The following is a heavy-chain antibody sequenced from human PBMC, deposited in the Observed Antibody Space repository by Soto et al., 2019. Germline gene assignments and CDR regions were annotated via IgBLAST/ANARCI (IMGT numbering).Heavy chain of an antibody. J-gene: IGHJ4*02. CDR1: GFIFSSYA. D-gene: IGHD5-12*01. CDR2: ISGSGGST. Sequence: EVQLLESGGGLVQPGGSLRLSCAASGFIFSSYAMSWVRQAPGKGLEWVSTISGSGGSTYYADSVKGRFTISRDNSKNTLYLQMNSLRAEATAVYYCAKGVATIGEAYFDYWGQGTLATVSS. V-gene: IGHV3-23*01. CDR3: AKGVATIGEAYFDY.